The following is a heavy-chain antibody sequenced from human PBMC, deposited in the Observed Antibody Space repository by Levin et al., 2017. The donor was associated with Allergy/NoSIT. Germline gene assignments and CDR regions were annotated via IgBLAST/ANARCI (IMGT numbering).Heavy chain of an antibody. D-gene: IGHD6-13*01. V-gene: IGHV3-7*01. CDR1: GLTFSTAW. CDR3: AKDQQRGQQLSYYYGLDV. CDR2: IKPDESGK. Sequence: PGGSLRLSCAVSGLTFSTAWMSWVRQAPGKGLEWVAKIKPDESGKYYVDSVKGRFTISRDNAKNSLYLQMNSLRAEDTAVYYCAKDQQRGQQLSYYYGLDVWGQGTTVTVSS. J-gene: IGHJ6*02.